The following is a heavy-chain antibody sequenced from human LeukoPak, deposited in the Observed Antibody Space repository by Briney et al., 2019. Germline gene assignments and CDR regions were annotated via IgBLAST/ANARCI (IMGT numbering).Heavy chain of an antibody. CDR1: GYTFTSYD. J-gene: IGHJ4*02. CDR3: AKDIFPVSEFATFTTFDY. D-gene: IGHD2-15*01. V-gene: IGHV1-46*01. Sequence: GASVKVSCKASGYTFTSYDINWVRQATGQGLEWMGIINPSGGSTSYAQKFQGRVTMTTDASTSTAYMELRSLRSDDTAVYYCAKDIFPVSEFATFTTFDYWGQGTLVTVSS. CDR2: INPSGGST.